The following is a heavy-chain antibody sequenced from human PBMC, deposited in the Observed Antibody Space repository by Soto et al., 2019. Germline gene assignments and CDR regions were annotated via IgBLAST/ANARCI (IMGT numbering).Heavy chain of an antibody. CDR3: ARDDDGEPNAFDV. V-gene: IGHV3-33*01. J-gene: IGHJ3*01. CDR1: GFTFSRYG. D-gene: IGHD3-10*01. CDR2: IYGDGSKQ. Sequence: PGGSLRLSCEASGFTFSRYGMHWVRQAPGRGLEWVALIYGDGSKQYYTDSVKGRFTISRDSAKNTLFLEMSVLRAEDTAVYYCARDDDGEPNAFDVWGQGTMVTVSS.